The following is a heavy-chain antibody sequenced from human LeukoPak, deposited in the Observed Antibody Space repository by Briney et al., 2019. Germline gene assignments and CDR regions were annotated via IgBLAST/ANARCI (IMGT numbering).Heavy chain of an antibody. CDR2: ISSSSSYT. Sequence: GSLRLSCAASGFTFSDYYMSWIRQAPGKGLEWVSYISSSSSYTNYADSVKGRFTISRDNAKNSLYLQMNSLRAEDTAVYYCARVGKSVLLWFGEGGFDYWGQGTLVTVSS. D-gene: IGHD3-10*01. CDR1: GFTFSDYY. J-gene: IGHJ4*02. V-gene: IGHV3-11*06. CDR3: ARVGKSVLLWFGEGGFDY.